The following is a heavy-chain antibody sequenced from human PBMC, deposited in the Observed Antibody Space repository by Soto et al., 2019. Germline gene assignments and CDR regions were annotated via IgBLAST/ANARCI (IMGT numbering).Heavy chain of an antibody. V-gene: IGHV4-34*01. Sequence: QVQLQQWGAGLLKPSETLSLTCAVYGGSFSGYYWTWIRQSPEKGLEWIGEVNYSGTTYYNPSLNTRVTISVHTPKNQFSLKMSSVTAADTAVYYCARGIGYCSSINCYSSRRLRFDSWDQGTLVTVSS. D-gene: IGHD2-2*01. CDR3: ARGIGYCSSINCYSSRRLRFDS. CDR1: GGSFSGYY. CDR2: VNYSGTT. J-gene: IGHJ4*02.